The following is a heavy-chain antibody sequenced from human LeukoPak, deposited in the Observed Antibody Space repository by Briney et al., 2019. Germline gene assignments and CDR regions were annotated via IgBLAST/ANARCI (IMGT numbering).Heavy chain of an antibody. CDR1: GGSVSSGSYY. CDR3: ARGAGYSSSNDY. V-gene: IGHV4-61*01. Sequence: PSETLSLTCTVSGGSVSSGSYYWSWIRQPPGKGLEWIGYIYYSGSTNYNPSLKSRVTISVDTSKNQFSLKLSSVTAADTAVYYCARGAGYSSSNDYWGQGTLVTVPS. J-gene: IGHJ4*02. CDR2: IYYSGST. D-gene: IGHD6-13*01.